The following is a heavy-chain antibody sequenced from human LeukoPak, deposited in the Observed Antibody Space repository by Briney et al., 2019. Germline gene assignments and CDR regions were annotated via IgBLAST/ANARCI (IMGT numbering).Heavy chain of an antibody. V-gene: IGHV4-34*01. D-gene: IGHD3-22*01. Sequence: SETLSLTCAVYGGSFSGYYWSWIRQPPGKGLEWIGEINHSGSTNYNPSLKSRVTISVDTSKNQFSLKLSSVTAADTAVYYCARGLAEDSSGYYLHWYFDLWGRGTLVTVSS. J-gene: IGHJ2*01. CDR3: ARGLAEDSSGYYLHWYFDL. CDR1: GGSFSGYY. CDR2: INHSGST.